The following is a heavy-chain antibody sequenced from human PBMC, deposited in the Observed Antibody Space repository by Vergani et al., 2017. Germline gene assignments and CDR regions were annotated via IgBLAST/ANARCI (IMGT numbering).Heavy chain of an antibody. Sequence: QVQLQESGPGLVKPSGTLSLTCTVSGGSISSGDYYWSWIRQPPGKGLEWIGYIYYSGSTYYNPSLKSRVTISVDTSKNQFSLKLSSVTAADTAVYYCAREKLLWFGESAAFDIWGQGTMVTVSS. CDR3: AREKLLWFGESAAFDI. V-gene: IGHV4-30-4*01. D-gene: IGHD3-10*01. J-gene: IGHJ3*02. CDR1: GGSISSGDYY. CDR2: IYYSGST.